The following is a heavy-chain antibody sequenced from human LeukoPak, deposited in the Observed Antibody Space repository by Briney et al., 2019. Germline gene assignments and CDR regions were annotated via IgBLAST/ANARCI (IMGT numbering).Heavy chain of an antibody. CDR1: GFTFSDYS. CDR3: ATPPTVTRNY. CDR2: ISGSGGRT. V-gene: IGHV3-23*01. J-gene: IGHJ4*02. D-gene: IGHD4-17*01. Sequence: GESLRLSCAASGFTFSDYSMNWVRQAPGKGLEWVSSISGSGGRTYHADSVKGRFTISRDNSKNTLYLQMNSLRAEDTAVYYCATPPTVTRNYWGQGILVTVSS.